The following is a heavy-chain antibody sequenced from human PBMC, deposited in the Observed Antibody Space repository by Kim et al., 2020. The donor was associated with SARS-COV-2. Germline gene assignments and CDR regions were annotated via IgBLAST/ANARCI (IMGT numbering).Heavy chain of an antibody. CDR3: ATAMAITFSYGSGSYTSFAFVY. J-gene: IGHJ4*02. CDR2: ISWNSGSI. D-gene: IGHD3-10*01. V-gene: IGHV3-9*01. Sequence: GGSLRLSCAASGFTFDDYAMHWVRQAPGKGLEWVSGISWNSGSIGYADSVKGRFTISRDNAKNSLYLQMNSLRAEDTALYYCATAMAITFSYGSGSYTSFAFVYSGPGTLYTVSS. CDR1: GFTFDDYA.